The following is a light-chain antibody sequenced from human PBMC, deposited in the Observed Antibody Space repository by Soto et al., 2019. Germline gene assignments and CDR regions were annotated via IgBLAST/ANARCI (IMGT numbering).Light chain of an antibody. Sequence: QSVLTQPPSVSGAPGQRVTISCTGSSSNIGAGYDVHWYQQLPGTAPKLLISNNSDRPSGVPDRFSGSKSGTSASLAITGLQAEDEADYYCQSYERSLSGYVVFGGGTKLTVL. CDR3: QSYERSLSGYVV. J-gene: IGLJ2*01. CDR1: SSNIGAGYD. V-gene: IGLV1-40*01. CDR2: NNS.